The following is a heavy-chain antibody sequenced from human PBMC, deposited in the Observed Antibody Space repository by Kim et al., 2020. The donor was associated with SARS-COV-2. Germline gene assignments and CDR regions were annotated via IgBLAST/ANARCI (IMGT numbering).Heavy chain of an antibody. CDR2: IKQDGSEK. CDR1: GFTFSSYW. V-gene: IGHV3-7*03. J-gene: IGHJ6*02. CDR3: AREDGYGSKYYYYYYGMDV. D-gene: IGHD5-18*01. Sequence: GGSLRLSCAASGFTFSSYWMSWVRQDPGKGLEWVANIKQDGSEKYYVESVKGRFTISRDNAKNSLYLQMNSLRAEDTAVYYCAREDGYGSKYYYYYYGMDVWGQGTTVTVSS.